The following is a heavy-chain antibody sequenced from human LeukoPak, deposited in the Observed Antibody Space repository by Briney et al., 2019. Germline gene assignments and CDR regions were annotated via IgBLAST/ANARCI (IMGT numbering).Heavy chain of an antibody. CDR1: GFTFSSYA. Sequence: GGSLRLSCAASGFTFSSYAMHWVRQAPGKGLEWVAVISYDGSNKYYADSVKGRFTISRDNSKNTLYLQMNSLRAEDTAVYYCAKDQREGVAVAGSPPEFDYWGQGTLVTVSS. V-gene: IGHV3-30*04. CDR2: ISYDGSNK. CDR3: AKDQREGVAVAGSPPEFDY. J-gene: IGHJ4*02. D-gene: IGHD6-19*01.